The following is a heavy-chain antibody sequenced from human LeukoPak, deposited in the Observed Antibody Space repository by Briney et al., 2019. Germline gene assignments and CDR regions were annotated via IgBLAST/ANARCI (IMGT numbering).Heavy chain of an antibody. CDR2: ISRNSDYT. V-gene: IGHV3-11*06. CDR1: GFTFSDYY. D-gene: IGHD5/OR15-5a*01. CDR3: ARAQEAHIVSTIDFDY. J-gene: IGHJ4*03. Sequence: GGSLRLSCAASGFTFSDYYMSWIRQAPGKGREWASAISRNSDYTHYSDSSKGGFTISRDNARNSLYRQLKSLRCEHSAVYFCARAQEAHIVSTIDFDYWGQGTLVTVSS.